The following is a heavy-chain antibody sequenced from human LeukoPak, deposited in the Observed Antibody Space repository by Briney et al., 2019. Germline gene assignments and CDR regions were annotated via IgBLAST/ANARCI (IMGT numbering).Heavy chain of an antibody. CDR1: GGSFSGYY. CDR3: ARGLRAARLAS. CDR2: MNESGGT. D-gene: IGHD6-6*01. Sequence: SETLSLTCAVSGGSFSGYYWSWIRQPPGKGLEWIGEMNESGGTTYNPSLKSRVTTSVDTSKNQFSLKLTSVTAADTAVYYCARGLRAARLASWGQGTLVTVSS. J-gene: IGHJ5*02. V-gene: IGHV4-34*01.